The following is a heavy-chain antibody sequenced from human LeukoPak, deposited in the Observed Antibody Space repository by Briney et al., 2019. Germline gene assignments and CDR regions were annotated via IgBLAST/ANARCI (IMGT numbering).Heavy chain of an antibody. CDR2: IYYSGST. V-gene: IGHV4-39*07. J-gene: IGHJ5*02. D-gene: IGHD6-19*01. Sequence: PSETLSLTCTVSGGSISSSSYYWGWIRQPPGKGLEWIGSIYYSGSTYYNPSLKSRVTISVDTSKNQFSLKLSSVTAADTAVYYCARDPKREYSSGHNWFDPWGQGTLVTVSS. CDR3: ARDPKREYSSGHNWFDP. CDR1: GGSISSSSYY.